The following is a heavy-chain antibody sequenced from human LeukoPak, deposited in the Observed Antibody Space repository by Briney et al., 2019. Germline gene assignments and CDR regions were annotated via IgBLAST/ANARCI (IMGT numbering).Heavy chain of an antibody. CDR2: ISSSSSSYI. CDR1: GFTFSSYS. D-gene: IGHD5-12*01. CDR3: ARDGGRGYAVDY. Sequence: GGSLRPSCAASGFTFSSYSMNWVRQAPGKGLEWVSSISSSSSSYIYYADSVKGRFTISRDNAKNSLYLQMNSLRAEDTAVYYCARDGGRGYAVDYWGQGTLVTVSS. V-gene: IGHV3-21*01. J-gene: IGHJ4*02.